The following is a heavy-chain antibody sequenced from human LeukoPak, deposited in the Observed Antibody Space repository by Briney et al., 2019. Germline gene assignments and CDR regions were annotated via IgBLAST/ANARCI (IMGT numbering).Heavy chain of an antibody. CDR3: ASGSRSYGFGY. D-gene: IGHD1-26*01. Sequence: SETLSLTCTVSGGSISSYYWSWIRQPAGKGLEWIGRIYTSGSTNYNPSLKSRVTMSVDTSRNQFSLKLSSVTAADTAVYYCASGSRSYGFGYWGQGTLVTVSS. CDR2: IYTSGST. CDR1: GGSISSYY. V-gene: IGHV4-4*07. J-gene: IGHJ4*02.